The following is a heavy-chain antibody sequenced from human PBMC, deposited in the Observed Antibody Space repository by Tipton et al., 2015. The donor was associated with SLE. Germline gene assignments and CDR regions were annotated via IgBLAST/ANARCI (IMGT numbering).Heavy chain of an antibody. CDR1: GYSISSGYY. D-gene: IGHD6-13*01. CDR3: ARGYSSSWSDLDY. CDR2: IYHSGST. J-gene: IGHJ4*02. Sequence: TLSLTCAVSGYSISSGYYWGWIRQPPGKGLEWIGNIYHSGSTYYNPSLKSRVTISVDTSKNQFSLKLSSVTAADTAVYYCARGYSSSWSDLDYWGQGTLVTVSS. V-gene: IGHV4-38-2*01.